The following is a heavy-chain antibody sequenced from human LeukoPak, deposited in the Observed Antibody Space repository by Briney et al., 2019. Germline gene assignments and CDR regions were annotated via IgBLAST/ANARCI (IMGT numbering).Heavy chain of an antibody. J-gene: IGHJ4*02. Sequence: SETLSLTCTVSGGSISNYYWSWIRQPPGKRLEWIGYIYYSGSTNYNPSLKSRVTISVDTSKNQFSLKLSSVTAADTAVYYCARGPPGYSYGYHFDYWGQGTLVTVSS. V-gene: IGHV4-59*01. CDR3: ARGPPGYSYGYHFDY. CDR1: GGSISNYY. D-gene: IGHD5-18*01. CDR2: IYYSGST.